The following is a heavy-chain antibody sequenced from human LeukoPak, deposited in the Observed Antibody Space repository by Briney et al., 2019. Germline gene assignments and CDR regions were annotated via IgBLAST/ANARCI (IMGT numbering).Heavy chain of an antibody. CDR1: GXTLSGSA. CDR2: IRSKANSYAT. J-gene: IGHJ4*02. CDR3: ARPTADYYDRSGYYSLYYFDY. V-gene: IGHV3-73*01. Sequence: GGSLRLSCAVSGXTLSGSAMHWVPQAPGKGLEWVGCIRSKANSYATAYAASVRGRFTISRDDSKNTAYLQMYSLKTEDTAVYYCARPTADYYDRSGYYSLYYFDYWGQGTLVTVSS. D-gene: IGHD3-22*01.